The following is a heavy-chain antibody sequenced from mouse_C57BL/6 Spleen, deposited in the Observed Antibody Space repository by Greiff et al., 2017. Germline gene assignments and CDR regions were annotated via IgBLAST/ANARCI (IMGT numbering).Heavy chain of an antibody. CDR3: ARELAYYYGSSSYYYAMDY. D-gene: IGHD1-1*01. CDR1: GYTFTSYW. CDR2: INPSNGGT. Sequence: VQLQQPGTELVKPGASVKLSCKASGYTFTSYWMHWVKQRPGQGLEWIGNINPSNGGTNYNEKFKSKATLTVDKSSSTAYMQLSSLTSEVSAVDYCARELAYYYGSSSYYYAMDYWGQGTSVTVSS. V-gene: IGHV1-53*01. J-gene: IGHJ4*01.